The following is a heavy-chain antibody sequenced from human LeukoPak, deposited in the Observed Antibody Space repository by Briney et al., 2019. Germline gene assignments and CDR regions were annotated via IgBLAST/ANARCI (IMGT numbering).Heavy chain of an antibody. CDR1: GFTFSSYS. CDR3: AGLWARREYYFDY. CDR2: ISSSSSTI. D-gene: IGHD2-21*01. Sequence: PGGSLRLSCAASGFTFSSYSMNWVRQAPGKGLEWVSYISSSSSTIYYADSVKGRFTISRDNSKNSLYLQMNSLRAEDTAVYYCAGLWARREYYFDYWGQGTLVTVSS. J-gene: IGHJ4*02. V-gene: IGHV3-48*01.